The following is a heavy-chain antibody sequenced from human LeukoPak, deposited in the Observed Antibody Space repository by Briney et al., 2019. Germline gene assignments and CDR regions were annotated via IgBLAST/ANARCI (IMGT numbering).Heavy chain of an antibody. V-gene: IGHV1-8*02. CDR1: GYTFTGYY. Sequence: ASVKVSCKASGYTFTGYYMHWVRQAPGQGLEWMGWINPNSGNTGYAQRFQGRVTMTRNTSISTAYMELSSLRSEDTAVYYCARGLIVGGFYYSWGQGTLVTVSS. CDR3: ARGLIVGGFYYS. CDR2: INPNSGNT. J-gene: IGHJ4*02. D-gene: IGHD1-26*01.